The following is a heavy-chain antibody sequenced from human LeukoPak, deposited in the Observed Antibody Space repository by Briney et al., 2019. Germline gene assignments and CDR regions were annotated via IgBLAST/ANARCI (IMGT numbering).Heavy chain of an antibody. CDR1: GFTFSSYG. J-gene: IGHJ4*02. CDR2: LWYDGSNK. Sequence: GGSLRLSCAASGFTFSSYGMHGVRQAPGKRLEWVAVLWYDGSNKYYADSVKGRFTISRDNSKNTLYVQMNSLRAEDTAVYYCAKAGDSSGWYDPLDYWGQGTLVTVSS. V-gene: IGHV3-33*06. D-gene: IGHD6-19*01. CDR3: AKAGDSSGWYDPLDY.